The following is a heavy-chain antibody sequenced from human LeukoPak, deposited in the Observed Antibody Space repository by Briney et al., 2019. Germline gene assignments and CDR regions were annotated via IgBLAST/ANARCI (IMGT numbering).Heavy chain of an antibody. CDR2: ISAYNGNT. V-gene: IGHV1-18*01. CDR1: GYTFTSYG. CDR3: ARGDDYYDSSGYDY. Sequence: ASVKVSCKASGYTFTSYGISWVRQAPGQGLEWMGWISAYNGNTNYAQKLQGRVTMTTDTSTNTAYMELRSLRSDDTAVYYCARGDDYYDSSGYDYWGQGTLVTVSS. D-gene: IGHD3-22*01. J-gene: IGHJ4*02.